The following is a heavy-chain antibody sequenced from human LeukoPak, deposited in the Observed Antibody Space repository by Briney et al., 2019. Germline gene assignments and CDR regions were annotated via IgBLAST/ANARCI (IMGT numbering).Heavy chain of an antibody. V-gene: IGHV3-7*05. Sequence: GGSLRLSCAASGFTFSSYWMSWVRQAPGKGREWVAKITQDGSDKYYVGSVKGRFTVSRDNAQNSLYLQMNSLRAEDTAIYYCARKWSSSWSSFDYWGKGTLVTVSS. CDR3: ARKWSSSWSSFDY. D-gene: IGHD6-13*01. CDR1: GFTFSSYW. CDR2: ITQDGSDK. J-gene: IGHJ4*02.